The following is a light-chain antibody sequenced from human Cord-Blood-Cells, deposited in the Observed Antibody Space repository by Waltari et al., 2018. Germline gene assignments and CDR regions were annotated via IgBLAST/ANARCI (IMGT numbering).Light chain of an antibody. CDR2: DVS. Sequence: QSALTPPRSVSGSPGQSVTISCTGTSRDAAGSNYVSWYQQHPGKAPKRMIYDVSQRPAGVPDRFSGSKSGNTASLTISGLQAEDEADYYCCSYAGSYTLVFGGGTKLTVL. J-gene: IGLJ3*02. V-gene: IGLV2-11*01. CDR1: SRDAAGSNY. CDR3: CSYAGSYTLV.